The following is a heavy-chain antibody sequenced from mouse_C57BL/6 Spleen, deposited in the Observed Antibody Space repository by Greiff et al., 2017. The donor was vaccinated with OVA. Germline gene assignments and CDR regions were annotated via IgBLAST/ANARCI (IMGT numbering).Heavy chain of an antibody. V-gene: IGHV5-9*01. CDR2: ISGGGGNT. CDR1: GFTFSSYT. Sequence: EVMLVESGGGLVKPGGSLKLSCAASGFTFSSYTMSWVRQTPEKRLEWVATISGGGGNTYYPDSVKGRFTISRDNAKNTLYLQMSSLRSEDTALYYCAREDYSTPDYWGQGTTLTVSS. J-gene: IGHJ2*01. D-gene: IGHD2-5*01. CDR3: AREDYSTPDY.